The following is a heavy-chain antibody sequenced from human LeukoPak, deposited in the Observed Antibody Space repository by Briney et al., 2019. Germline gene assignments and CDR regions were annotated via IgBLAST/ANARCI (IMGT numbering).Heavy chain of an antibody. CDR1: GYTFTGYY. Sequence: ASVKVSCKASGYTFTGYYMHWVRQAPGQGLEWMGWINPNSGGTNYAQKFQGRVTMTGDTSISTAYMELSRLRSDDTAVYYCARSLSYGDYHYYGMDVWGQGTTVTVSS. D-gene: IGHD4-17*01. CDR3: ARSLSYGDYHYYGMDV. V-gene: IGHV1-2*02. J-gene: IGHJ6*02. CDR2: INPNSGGT.